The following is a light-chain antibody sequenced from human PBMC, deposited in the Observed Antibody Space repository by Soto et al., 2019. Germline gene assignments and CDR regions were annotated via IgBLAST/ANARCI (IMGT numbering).Light chain of an antibody. Sequence: EIVITQSPATLSASPGERATLSCRASQSVSSNLAWYQQKLGQAPRLLIYGASNGATDVPARFSGSGSGTEFNLTISRLQSEDFAVYYCQQYSIWPLTFGGGTKVDIK. CDR3: QQYSIWPLT. CDR2: GAS. J-gene: IGKJ4*01. CDR1: QSVSSN. V-gene: IGKV3-15*01.